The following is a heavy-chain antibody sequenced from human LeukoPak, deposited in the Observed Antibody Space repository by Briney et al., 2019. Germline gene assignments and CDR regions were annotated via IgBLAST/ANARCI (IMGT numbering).Heavy chain of an antibody. J-gene: IGHJ6*04. CDR3: AKDIGAAAGTGFSMDV. CDR1: GFTFDDYA. V-gene: IGHV3-43D*03. D-gene: IGHD6-13*01. CDR2: ISWDGGST. Sequence: GRSLRLSCAASGFTFDDYAMHWVRQAPGKGLEWVSLISWDGGSTYYADSVKGRFTISRDNSKNSLYLQMNSLRAEDTALYYCAKDIGAAAGTGFSMDVWGKGTTVTVSS.